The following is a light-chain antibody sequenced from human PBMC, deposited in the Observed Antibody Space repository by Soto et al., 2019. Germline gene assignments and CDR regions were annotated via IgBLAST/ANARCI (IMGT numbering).Light chain of an antibody. CDR1: KLGHKY. CDR2: QDN. CDR3: QAWDSSIVV. V-gene: IGLV3-1*01. Sequence: SYELTQPPSVSVSPGQTASISCSGDKLGHKYACWYQQKPGQSPLLVIYQDNKRPSGIPERFSGSNSGNTATLTISGTQAMDEADYYCQAWDSSIVVFGGGTKVTVL. J-gene: IGLJ3*02.